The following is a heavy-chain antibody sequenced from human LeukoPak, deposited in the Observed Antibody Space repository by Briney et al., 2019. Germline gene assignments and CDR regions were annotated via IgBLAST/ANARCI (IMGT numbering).Heavy chain of an antibody. CDR2: ISYDGSNK. J-gene: IGHJ6*02. V-gene: IGHV3-30*18. Sequence: GGSLRLSCAASGFTFSSYGMHWVRQAPGKGLEGVAVISYDGSNKYYADSVKGRFTTSRDNSKNTLYLQINSMRAEDTAVYYCGKEIGSWCSYYYYYYGMDVWGQGTTVTVSS. D-gene: IGHD6-13*01. CDR1: GFTFSSYG. CDR3: GKEIGSWCSYYYYYYGMDV.